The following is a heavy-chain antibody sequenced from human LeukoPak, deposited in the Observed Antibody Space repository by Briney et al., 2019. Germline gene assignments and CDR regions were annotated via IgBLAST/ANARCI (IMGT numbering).Heavy chain of an antibody. D-gene: IGHD3-9*01. CDR2: INPNSGGT. CDR3: ARDPNYDILTGYLGASMDV. J-gene: IGHJ6*04. CDR1: GYTFTGYY. V-gene: IGHV1-2*02. Sequence: ASVKVSCKASGYTFTGYYMHWVRRAPGQGLEWMGWINPNSGGTNYAQKFQGRVTMTRDTSISTAYMELSRLRSDDTAVYYCARDPNYDILTGYLGASMDVWGKGTTVTISS.